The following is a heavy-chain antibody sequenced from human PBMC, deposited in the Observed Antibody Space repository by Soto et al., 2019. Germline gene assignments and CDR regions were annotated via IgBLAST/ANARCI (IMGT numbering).Heavy chain of an antibody. V-gene: IGHV1-18*04. CDR3: ARDQYDCSGYYPPSSFDL. J-gene: IGHJ5*02. D-gene: IGHD3-22*01. Sequence: ASVKVSCKAAGYTFTSYGISWVRQAPGQGLEGMGWISAYNGNTNYAQKLQGRVTMTTDTSTSTAYMELRSLRSDDTAVYYCARDQYDCSGYYPPSSFDLWGQGTLVTVSS. CDR1: GYTFTSYG. CDR2: ISAYNGNT.